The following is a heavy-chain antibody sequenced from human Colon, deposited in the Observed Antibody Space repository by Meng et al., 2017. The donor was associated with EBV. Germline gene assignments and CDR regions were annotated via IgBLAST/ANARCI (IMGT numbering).Heavy chain of an antibody. CDR2: INHSGST. Sequence: GAGTFHPLEHLSLLCAVYGGSFSGHHLTWIRQPPGKGLEWIGEINHSGSTNYNPSLKSRVTISTDTSKNQFSLKVKSVTDADTAVYFCARLYPPDQWLLTSDTSEYWGQGTLVTVSS. D-gene: IGHD6-19*01. CDR1: GGSFSGHH. V-gene: IGHV4-34*01. CDR3: ARLYPPDQWLLTSDTSEY. J-gene: IGHJ4*02.